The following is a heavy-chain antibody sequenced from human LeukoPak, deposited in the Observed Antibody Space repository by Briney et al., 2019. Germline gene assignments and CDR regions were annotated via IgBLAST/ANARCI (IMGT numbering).Heavy chain of an antibody. V-gene: IGHV4-59*03. J-gene: IGHJ4*02. D-gene: IGHD4-17*01. Sequence: SETLSLTCTVSGGSISNYYWSWIPQPPGKGLEWIGYIYYTGSTNYNPSLKSRVTISVDTSKKQISLNLSSVTAADTAVYYCAGGGTTVTFDYWGQGTLVTVS. CDR2: IYYTGST. CDR3: AGGGTTVTFDY. CDR1: GGSISNYY.